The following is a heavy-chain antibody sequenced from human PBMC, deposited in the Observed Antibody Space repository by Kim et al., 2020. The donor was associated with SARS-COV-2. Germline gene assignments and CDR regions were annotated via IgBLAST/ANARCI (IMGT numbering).Heavy chain of an antibody. V-gene: IGHV3-23*01. CDR2: ISGSGGST. D-gene: IGHD3-3*01. J-gene: IGHJ6*03. CDR1: GFTFSSYA. CDR3: AKDPPNYDRHYYYMDV. Sequence: GGSLRLSCAASGFTFSSYAMSWVRQAPGKGLEWVSAISGSGGSTYYADSVKGRFTISRDNSKNTLYLQMNSLRAEDTAVYYCAKDPPNYDRHYYYMDVWGKGTTVTVSS.